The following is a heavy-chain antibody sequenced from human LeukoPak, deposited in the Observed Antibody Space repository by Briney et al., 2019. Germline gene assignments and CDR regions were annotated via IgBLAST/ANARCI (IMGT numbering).Heavy chain of an antibody. V-gene: IGHV3-33*07. CDR1: GFTFSSYG. CDR2: IWYDGSSQ. Sequence: PGGSLRLSCAASGFTFSSYGMYWVRQAPGKGLEWVAVIWYDGSSQFYADSVKGRFTISRDNSKNTLYLQMNTLRAEDTAVYYCARIRDASNWYFDLGGRGTLVTVSS. D-gene: IGHD5-24*01. J-gene: IGHJ2*01. CDR3: ARIRDASNWYFDL.